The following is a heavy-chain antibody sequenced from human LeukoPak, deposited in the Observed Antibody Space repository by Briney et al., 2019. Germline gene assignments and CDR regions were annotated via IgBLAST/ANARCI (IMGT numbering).Heavy chain of an antibody. CDR1: GFTVSSNY. D-gene: IGHD6-6*01. Sequence: GGSLRLSCAASGFTVSSNYMSWVRQAPGKGLEWVAVISYDGSNKYYADSVKGRFTISRDNSKNTLYLQMNSLRAEDTAVYYCARGGSSGLWYYYMDVWGKGTTVTVSS. V-gene: IGHV3-30-3*01. CDR2: ISYDGSNK. CDR3: ARGGSSGLWYYYMDV. J-gene: IGHJ6*03.